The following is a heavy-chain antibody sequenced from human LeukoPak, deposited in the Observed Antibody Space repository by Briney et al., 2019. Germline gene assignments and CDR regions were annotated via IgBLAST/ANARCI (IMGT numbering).Heavy chain of an antibody. J-gene: IGHJ4*02. Sequence: SVKVSCKASGGTFSSYAISWVRQAPGQGLDWMGRIIPILGIANYAQKFQGRVTITADKSTSTAYMELSSLRSEDTAVYYCAREGPYSSSWYGAPIDYWGQGTLVTVSS. CDR2: IIPILGIA. CDR1: GGTFSSYA. V-gene: IGHV1-69*04. D-gene: IGHD6-13*01. CDR3: AREGPYSSSWYGAPIDY.